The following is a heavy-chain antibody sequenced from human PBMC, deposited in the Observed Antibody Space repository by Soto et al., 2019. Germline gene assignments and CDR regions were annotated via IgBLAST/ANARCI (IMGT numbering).Heavy chain of an antibody. Sequence: ASVKVSCKASGYTFTSYAMHWARQAPGQRLEWMGWINAGNGNTKYSQKFQGRVTITRDTSASTAYMELSSLRSEDTAVYYCARDTRYYDILTGYSSYYFDYWGQGTLVTVSS. CDR2: INAGNGNT. CDR3: ARDTRYYDILTGYSSYYFDY. D-gene: IGHD3-9*01. V-gene: IGHV1-3*01. J-gene: IGHJ4*02. CDR1: GYTFTSYA.